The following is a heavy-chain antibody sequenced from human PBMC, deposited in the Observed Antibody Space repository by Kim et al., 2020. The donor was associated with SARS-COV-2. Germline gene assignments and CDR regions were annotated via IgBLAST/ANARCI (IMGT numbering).Heavy chain of an antibody. D-gene: IGHD1-26*01. CDR2: ISGGSDDT. V-gene: IGHV3-23*01. Sequence: GGSLRLSCAASGFPFSNYAMTWVRQAPGKGLEWVSGISGGSDDTFYADSVRGRFTISTDKSKNTLYLQMSGPRADDKAIYYCSKGRCPYGTYYVDYCGQG. CDR1: GFPFSNYA. CDR3: SKGRCPYGTYYVDY. J-gene: IGHJ4*02.